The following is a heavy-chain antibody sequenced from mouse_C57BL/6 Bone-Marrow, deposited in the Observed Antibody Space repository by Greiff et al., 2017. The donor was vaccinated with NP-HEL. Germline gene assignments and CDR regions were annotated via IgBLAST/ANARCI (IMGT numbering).Heavy chain of an antibody. CDR2: INPYNGGT. V-gene: IGHV1-19*01. D-gene: IGHD2-5*01. Sequence: EVHLVESGPVLVKPGASVKMSCKASGYTFTDYYMNWVKQSHGKSLEWIGVINPYNGGTSYNQKFKGKATLTVDKSSSTAYMELNSLTSEDSAVYYCVSNYEAMDYWGQGTSVTVSS. CDR1: GYTFTDYY. J-gene: IGHJ4*01. CDR3: VSNYEAMDY.